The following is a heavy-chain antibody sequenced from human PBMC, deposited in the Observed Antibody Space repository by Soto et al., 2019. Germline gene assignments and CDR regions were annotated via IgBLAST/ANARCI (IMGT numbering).Heavy chain of an antibody. Sequence: SETLSLTCTVSGGSISSYYWSWIRQPPGKGLEWIGYIYYSGSTNYNPSLKSRVTISVDTSKNQFSLKLSSVTAADTAVYYCVRDMRSRGYYYYGMDVWGQGTTVTVSS. CDR2: IYYSGST. V-gene: IGHV4-59*01. CDR1: GGSISSYY. D-gene: IGHD3-16*01. CDR3: VRDMRSRGYYYYGMDV. J-gene: IGHJ6*02.